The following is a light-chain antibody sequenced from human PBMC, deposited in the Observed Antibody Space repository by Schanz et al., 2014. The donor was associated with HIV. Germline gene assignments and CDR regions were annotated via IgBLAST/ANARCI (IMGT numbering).Light chain of an antibody. V-gene: IGKV3-15*01. Sequence: EIVMTQSPGTLSVSPGERATLSCRASQSVGTILAWYQQKPGQAPRLLIYGASTRATGIPARFSGSGSGTDFTLTISRLEPEDSAVYYCQQYHTSPSTFGGGTKVEIK. J-gene: IGKJ4*01. CDR3: QQYHTSPST. CDR2: GAS. CDR1: QSVGTI.